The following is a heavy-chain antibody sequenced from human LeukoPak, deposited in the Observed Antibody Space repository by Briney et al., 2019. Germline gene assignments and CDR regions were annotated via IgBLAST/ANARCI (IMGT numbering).Heavy chain of an antibody. CDR2: ISWNSDTI. Sequence: GGSLRLSCAAAGFTFGDYAMHWVRQAPGKGLERVSGISWNSDTIGYADSVKGRFTISRDTAKNSLYLQMNSLRPEDTALYYCAKVGGLGSFYRSPYFAYWGQGTLVTVSS. J-gene: IGHJ4*02. CDR3: AKVGGLGSFYRSPYFAY. V-gene: IGHV3-9*01. CDR1: GFTFGDYA. D-gene: IGHD3-10*01.